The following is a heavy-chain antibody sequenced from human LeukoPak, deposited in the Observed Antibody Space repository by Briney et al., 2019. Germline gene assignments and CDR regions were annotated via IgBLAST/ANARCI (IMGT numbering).Heavy chain of an antibody. CDR2: ISSSSSYI. CDR3: ASGNYYYYYMDV. CDR1: GFTFSTYT. J-gene: IGHJ6*03. D-gene: IGHD2-15*01. V-gene: IGHV3-21*01. Sequence: GGSLRLSCAASGFTFSTYTMNWVRQAPGKGLEWVSSISSSSSYIYYADSVKGRFTISRDNAKNSLFLQMDSLIAEDTALYYCASGNYYYYYMDVWGKGTTVTVSS.